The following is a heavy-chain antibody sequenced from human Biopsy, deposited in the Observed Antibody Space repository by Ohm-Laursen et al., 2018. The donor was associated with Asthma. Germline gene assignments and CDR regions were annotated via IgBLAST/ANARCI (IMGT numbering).Heavy chain of an antibody. J-gene: IGHJ6*02. CDR2: VFWSGST. CDR3: ARVVSYGDIYFGIDV. D-gene: IGHD4-17*01. CDR1: GGYTGSSDHH. V-gene: IGHV4-30-4*02. Sequence: SDTLSLTCRVSGGYTGSSDHHWAWIRQAPGKGLEWIGFVFWSGSTHYSRSLERRVSISIDTATKEFSMKLWSVTPADTAVYFCARVVSYGDIYFGIDVWGPGNTVVVS.